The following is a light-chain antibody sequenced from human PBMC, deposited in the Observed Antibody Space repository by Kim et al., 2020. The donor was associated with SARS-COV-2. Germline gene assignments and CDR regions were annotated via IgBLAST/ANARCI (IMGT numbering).Light chain of an antibody. Sequence: GPAVTISCTGTSSDVGGYNYVSWYQQHPGKAPKLMIYDVSKRPSGVPDRFSGSKSGNTASLTISGLQAEDEDDYYCCSYAGSYTYVFGTGTKVTVL. CDR1: SSDVGGYNY. CDR3: CSYAGSYTYV. J-gene: IGLJ1*01. V-gene: IGLV2-11*01. CDR2: DVS.